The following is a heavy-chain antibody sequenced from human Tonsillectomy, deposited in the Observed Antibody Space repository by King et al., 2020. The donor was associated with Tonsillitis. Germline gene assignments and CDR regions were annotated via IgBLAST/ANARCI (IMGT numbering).Heavy chain of an antibody. CDR2: IYPGDSDT. J-gene: IGHJ3*02. CDR3: ARSSGSSGWYDGFDI. V-gene: IGHV5-51*03. Sequence: VQLVESGAEVKKPGESLKISCKGSGYSFTSYWIGWVRQMPGKGLEWMGIIYPGDSDTRYSPSFQGQVTISADKSISTAYLQGSSLKASETAIYYCARSSGSSGWYDGFDIWGQGTMVTVSS. D-gene: IGHD6-19*01. CDR1: GYSFTSYW.